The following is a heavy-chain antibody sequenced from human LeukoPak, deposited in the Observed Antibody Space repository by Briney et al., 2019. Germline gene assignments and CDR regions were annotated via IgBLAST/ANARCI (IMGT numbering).Heavy chain of an antibody. CDR3: ARRPIVGSTGFYFDP. D-gene: IGHD1-26*01. Sequence: SETLSLTCNVSGGSISTTTNSWGWAWIRQRPGKGLEWIGSIYYGGSPYYTSSLKSRVTISVDTSKNQFSLKMASLTATDTAVYYCARRPIVGSTGFYFDPWGPGTLVTVSS. CDR1: GGSISTTTNS. CDR2: IYYGGSP. J-gene: IGHJ5*02. V-gene: IGHV4-39*01.